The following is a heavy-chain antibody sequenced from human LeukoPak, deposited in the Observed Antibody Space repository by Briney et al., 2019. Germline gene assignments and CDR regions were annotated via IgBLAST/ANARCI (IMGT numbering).Heavy chain of an antibody. J-gene: IGHJ4*02. CDR3: ARPRSDQWLVVPFDF. D-gene: IGHD6-19*01. Sequence: ASVKVSCKASGYSFPDYYMHWVRQAPGQGLQCMGWINPNSGGTKYAQRFQGRVTMTRDTSISTAYMELSRLTPDDTAVYYCARPRSDQWLVVPFDFWGQGTLVTVSS. CDR2: INPNSGGT. V-gene: IGHV1-2*02. CDR1: GYSFPDYY.